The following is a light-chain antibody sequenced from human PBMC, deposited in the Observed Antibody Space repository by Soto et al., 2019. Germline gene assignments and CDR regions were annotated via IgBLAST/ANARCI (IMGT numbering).Light chain of an antibody. CDR2: GNS. CDR3: QSYDSSLSGLV. Sequence: QSVLTQPPSVSGAPGQRVTISCTGSSSNIGAGYDVHWYQQLPGTAPKLLIYGNSNRPSGVPDRFSGSKYGTSASLAITGLQAEDEADYYRQSYDSSLSGLVFGTGTKVTVL. V-gene: IGLV1-40*01. J-gene: IGLJ1*01. CDR1: SSNIGAGYD.